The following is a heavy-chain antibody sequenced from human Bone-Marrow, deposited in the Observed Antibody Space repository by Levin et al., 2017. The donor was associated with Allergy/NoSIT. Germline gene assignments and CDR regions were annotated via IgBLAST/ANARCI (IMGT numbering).Heavy chain of an antibody. Sequence: GGSLRLSCDASGFTFSSYTMNWVRQAPGKGLEWVSSIRGSSSYITFSDSVKGRLTISRDNAKNSLYLQMNNLRAEDTAVYYCSRRNDFWSRTHGGYYFFMDVWGKGTTVTVSS. D-gene: IGHD3-3*01. CDR3: SRRNDFWSRTHGGYYFFMDV. J-gene: IGHJ6*03. CDR1: GFTFSSYT. V-gene: IGHV3-21*01. CDR2: IRGSSSYI.